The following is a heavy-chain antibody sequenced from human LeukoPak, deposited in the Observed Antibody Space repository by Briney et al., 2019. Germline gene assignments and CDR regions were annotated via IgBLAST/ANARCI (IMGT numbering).Heavy chain of an antibody. D-gene: IGHD3-10*01. V-gene: IGHV3-30-3*01. CDR2: ILYDGSNE. CDR3: ARDQAGKYHGSGRNTFPYYFDY. CDR1: GFTFSSYA. J-gene: IGHJ4*02. Sequence: PGGSLRLSCAASGFTFSSYAMHWVRQTPGKGLEWVAIILYDGSNEYYADSVKGRFTISRDNSKNTLYLQMNSLRAEDTAVYYCARDQAGKYHGSGRNTFPYYFDYWGQGTLVTVSS.